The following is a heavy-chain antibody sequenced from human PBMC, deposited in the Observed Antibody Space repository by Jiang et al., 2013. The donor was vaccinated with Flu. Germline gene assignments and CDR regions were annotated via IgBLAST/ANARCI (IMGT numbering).Heavy chain of an antibody. D-gene: IGHD3-22*01. Sequence: VQLLESGGGVVQPGRSLRLSCAASGFTFSSYGMHWVRQAPGKGLEWVAVISYDGSNKYYADSVKGRFTISRDNSKNTLYLQMNSLRAEGTAVYYCAKDLHDSSGDRYFDYWGQGTLVTVSS. J-gene: IGHJ4*02. CDR3: AKDLHDSSGDRYFDY. CDR1: GFTFSSYG. V-gene: IGHV3-30*18. CDR2: ISYDGSNK.